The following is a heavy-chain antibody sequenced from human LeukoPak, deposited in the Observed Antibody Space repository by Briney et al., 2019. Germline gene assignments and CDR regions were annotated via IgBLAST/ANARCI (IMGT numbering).Heavy chain of an antibody. CDR1: GYTFTGYY. J-gene: IGHJ5*02. CDR3: ARVLVVVPAASRRLWETGLGWFDP. V-gene: IGHV1-2*02. D-gene: IGHD2-2*01. Sequence: GASVKVSCKASGYTFTGYYMHWVRQAPGQGLEWMGWINPNSGGTNYAQKFQGRVTMTTDTSTSTAYMELRSLRSDDTAVYYCARVLVVVPAASRRLWETGLGWFDPWGQGTLVTVSS. CDR2: INPNSGGT.